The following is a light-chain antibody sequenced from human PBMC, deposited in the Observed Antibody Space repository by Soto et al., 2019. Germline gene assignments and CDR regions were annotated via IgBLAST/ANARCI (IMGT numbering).Light chain of an antibody. CDR3: QQLNTYPIT. Sequence: IQLTQSPSSLSAFVGDRVTITCRASQAISSYLAWYQQNPGKAPKLLIYGASTLEGGVPFRFSGSGSGTDFTLTISSLQPEDFATYYCQQLNTYPITFGQGTRLEIK. J-gene: IGKJ5*01. CDR2: GAS. CDR1: QAISSY. V-gene: IGKV1-9*01.